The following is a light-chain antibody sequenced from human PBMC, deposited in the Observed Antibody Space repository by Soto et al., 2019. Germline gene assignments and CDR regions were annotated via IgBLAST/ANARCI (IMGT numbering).Light chain of an antibody. CDR1: SSNIGNNA. Sequence: QSVLTQPPSVSEAPRQRVTISCSGSSSNIGNNAVNWYQQLPGKAPKLLIYYDDLLPSGVSDRFSGSKSGTSASLAISGLQSEDEAEYYCAAWDDSLNGPGVVFGGGTKLTVL. CDR3: AAWDDSLNGPGVV. J-gene: IGLJ2*01. V-gene: IGLV1-36*01. CDR2: YDD.